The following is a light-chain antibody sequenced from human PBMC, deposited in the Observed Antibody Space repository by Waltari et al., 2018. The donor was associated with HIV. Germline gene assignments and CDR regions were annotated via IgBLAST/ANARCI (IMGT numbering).Light chain of an antibody. CDR2: EVT. CDR1: SSHIGAYDF. CDR3: SSYGDSLKVL. V-gene: IGLV2-8*01. J-gene: IGLJ2*01. Sequence: QSALTQPPSASGSLGPSVTISCTGSSSHIGAYDFVPWFQQHPHSAPKLLLYEVTRRPSTVSDRFSGSRSGNTAFLTVAGLQPDDEATYFCSSYGDSLKVLFGGGTNVTVL.